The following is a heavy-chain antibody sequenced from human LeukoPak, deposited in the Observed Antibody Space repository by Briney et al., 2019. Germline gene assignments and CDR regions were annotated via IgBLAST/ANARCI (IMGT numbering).Heavy chain of an antibody. CDR2: IIPIFGTA. Sequence: ASVKVSCKASGGTFSSYAISLVRQAPGQGLEWMGRIIPIFGTANYAQKFQGRVTITTDESTSTAYMELSSLRSEDTAVYYCARAGGVVITMDWGQGTLVTVSS. CDR3: ARAGGVVITMD. D-gene: IGHD3-22*01. J-gene: IGHJ4*02. V-gene: IGHV1-69*05. CDR1: GGTFSSYA.